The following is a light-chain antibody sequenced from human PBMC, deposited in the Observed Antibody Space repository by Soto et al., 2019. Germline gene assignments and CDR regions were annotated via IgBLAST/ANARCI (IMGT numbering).Light chain of an antibody. CDR2: RDT. CDR1: NIGSKN. Sequence: SYELTQPLSVSVALGQTARITCGGNNIGSKNVHWYQLNPGQAPVLVIYRDTNRPSGIPERFSGSNSGNTATLAISRAQAGDDADYYCQVWVSSTVVFGGGTKLTVL. J-gene: IGLJ2*01. CDR3: QVWVSSTVV. V-gene: IGLV3-9*01.